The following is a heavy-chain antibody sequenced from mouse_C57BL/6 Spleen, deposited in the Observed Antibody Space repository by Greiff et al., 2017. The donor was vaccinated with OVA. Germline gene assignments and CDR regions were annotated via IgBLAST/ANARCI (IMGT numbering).Heavy chain of an antibody. Sequence: EVQLQQSGAELVRPGASVKLSCTASGFNIKDYYMHWVKQRPEQGLEWIGRIDPEDGDTEYAPKFQGKATMTADTSSNTAYLQLSSLTSEDTAVYYCTPEYYGSSYGNYWGQGTTLTVSS. CDR1: GFNIKDYY. D-gene: IGHD1-1*01. CDR2: IDPEDGDT. CDR3: TPEYYGSSYGNY. V-gene: IGHV14-1*01. J-gene: IGHJ2*01.